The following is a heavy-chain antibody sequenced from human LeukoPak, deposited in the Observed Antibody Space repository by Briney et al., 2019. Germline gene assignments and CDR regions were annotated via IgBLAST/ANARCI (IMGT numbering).Heavy chain of an antibody. Sequence: DSVKGRFTISRDNSKNTLYLQMNSLRADDTAVYYCARGYTSPWDRAFDIWGQGTLVTVSS. J-gene: IGHJ3*02. V-gene: IGHV3-30*03. D-gene: IGHD6-19*01. CDR3: ARGYTSPWDRAFDI.